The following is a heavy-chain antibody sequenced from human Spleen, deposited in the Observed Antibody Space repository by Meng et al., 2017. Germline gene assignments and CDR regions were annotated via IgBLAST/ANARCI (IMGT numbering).Heavy chain of an antibody. CDR3: ARVRRETTMTTYYFDY. J-gene: IGHJ4*02. CDR1: GVSVSSFS. CDR2: RHFSGYT. V-gene: IGHV4-59*02. Sequence: QVETQESGPVLVQPSHTLFLTFIVSGVSVSSFSWGWIRQPPGKGLEWIGHRHFSGYTSYNPFLKSRVTTSVDRSKNQFSLYLSSVTAADTAVYYCARVRRETTMTTYYFDYWGQGTLVTVSS. D-gene: IGHD4-11*01.